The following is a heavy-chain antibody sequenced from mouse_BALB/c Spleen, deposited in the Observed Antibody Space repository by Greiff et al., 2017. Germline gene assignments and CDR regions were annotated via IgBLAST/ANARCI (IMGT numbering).Heavy chain of an antibody. J-gene: IGHJ4*01. CDR2: IYPGDGDT. CDR1: GYAFSSYW. V-gene: IGHV1-80*01. CDR3: ARSYDYVMDY. Sequence: VQLQQSGAELVRPGSSVKISCKASGYAFSSYWMNWVKQRPGQGLEWIGQIYPGDGDTNYNGKFKGKATLTADKSSSTAYMQLSSLTSEDSAVYFCARSYDYVMDYWGQGTSVTVSS. D-gene: IGHD2-4*01.